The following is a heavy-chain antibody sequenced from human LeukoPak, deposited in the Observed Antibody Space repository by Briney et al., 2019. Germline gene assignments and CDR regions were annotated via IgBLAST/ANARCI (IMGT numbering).Heavy chain of an antibody. CDR1: GFTFSNYA. Sequence: GGSLRLSCSASGFTFSNYAMHWVRQGPGKGLEYVSAISSNGGSTYYADSVKGRLTISRDNSKSTLYLQMSSLRPEDMAVYYCVKDSGDGYNFDYWGQGTMVTVSS. CDR3: VKDSGDGYNFDY. CDR2: ISSNGGST. D-gene: IGHD5-24*01. V-gene: IGHV3-64D*09. J-gene: IGHJ4*02.